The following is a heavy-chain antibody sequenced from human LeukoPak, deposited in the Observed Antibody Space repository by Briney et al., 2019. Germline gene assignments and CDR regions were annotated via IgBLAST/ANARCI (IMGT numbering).Heavy chain of an antibody. CDR1: GGSISSYY. CDR3: ARFDYGNYFDY. J-gene: IGHJ4*02. CDR2: IYYSGST. V-gene: IGHV4-59*08. Sequence: SETLSLTCTVSGGSISSYYWSWIRQPPGKGLEWIGYIYYSGSTNYNPSLKSRVTISVDTSKNQFSLKLSSVTAADTAVYYCARFDYGNYFDYWGQGTLVTVSS. D-gene: IGHD4-17*01.